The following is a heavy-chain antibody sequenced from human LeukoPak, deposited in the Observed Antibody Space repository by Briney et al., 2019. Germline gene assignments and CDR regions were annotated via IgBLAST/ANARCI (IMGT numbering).Heavy chain of an antibody. CDR1: GFTFSSYG. Sequence: GGTLRLSCAASGFTFSSYGMSWVRQAPGKGLEWVSAISGSGGSTYYADSVKGRFTISRDNSKNTLYLQMNSLRAEDTAVYYCAKDPEMATIGDAFDIWGQGTMVTVSS. CDR2: ISGSGGST. CDR3: AKDPEMATIGDAFDI. J-gene: IGHJ3*02. D-gene: IGHD5-24*01. V-gene: IGHV3-23*01.